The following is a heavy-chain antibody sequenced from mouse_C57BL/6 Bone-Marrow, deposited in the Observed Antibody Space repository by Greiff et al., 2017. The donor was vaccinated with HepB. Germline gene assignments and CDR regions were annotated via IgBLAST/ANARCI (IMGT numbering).Heavy chain of an antibody. J-gene: IGHJ2*01. CDR2: ISSGGSYT. V-gene: IGHV5-6*02. CDR3: ARTGGNY. Sequence: DVKLVESGGDLVKPGGSLKLSCAASGFTFSSYGMSWVRQTPDKRLEWVATISSGGSYTYYPDSVKGRFTISRDNAKNTLYLQMSSLKSEDTAMYYCARTGGNYWGQGTTLTVSS. CDR1: GFTFSSYG.